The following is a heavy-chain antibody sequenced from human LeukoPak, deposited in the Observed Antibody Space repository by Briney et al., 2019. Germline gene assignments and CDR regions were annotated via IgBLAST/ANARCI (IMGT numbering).Heavy chain of an antibody. D-gene: IGHD3-22*01. Sequence: PGGSLRLSCAASGFTFSSYSMNWVRQAPGKGLEWVSYISTSSSTIYYADSVKGRFTISRDNAKNSLYLQMNSLRAEDTAVYYCARESRYYYDSSGYYGDYWGQGTLVTVSS. V-gene: IGHV3-48*04. CDR2: ISTSSSTI. J-gene: IGHJ4*02. CDR3: ARESRYYYDSSGYYGDY. CDR1: GFTFSSYS.